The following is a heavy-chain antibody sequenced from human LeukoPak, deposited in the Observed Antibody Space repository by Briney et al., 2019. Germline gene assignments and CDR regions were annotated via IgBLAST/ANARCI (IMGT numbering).Heavy chain of an antibody. Sequence: ASVKVSCKASGYTFSSYGIAWVRQAPRQGLDWMGWISPYNGNTNYAQKFQGRVTMTTDTSTSTAYMELRSLRSDDTAVFYCARDGYFDYWGQGTLVTASS. CDR1: GYTFSSYG. V-gene: IGHV1-18*01. CDR2: ISPYNGNT. CDR3: ARDGYFDY. J-gene: IGHJ4*02.